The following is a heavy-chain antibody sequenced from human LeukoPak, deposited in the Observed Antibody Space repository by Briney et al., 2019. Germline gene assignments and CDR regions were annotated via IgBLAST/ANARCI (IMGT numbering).Heavy chain of an antibody. CDR2: VHLSGDT. Sequence: SETLSLTCTVSSGSITADWWWSWVRPTPGKGLEWIGEVHLSGDTNYNPSLKSRVTISIDNFQNQFSLILTSVTAADTAVYYCARNGWYSADPWGQGTLVTVSS. CDR1: SGSITADWW. CDR3: ARNGWYSADP. J-gene: IGHJ5*02. V-gene: IGHV4-4*02. D-gene: IGHD6-13*01.